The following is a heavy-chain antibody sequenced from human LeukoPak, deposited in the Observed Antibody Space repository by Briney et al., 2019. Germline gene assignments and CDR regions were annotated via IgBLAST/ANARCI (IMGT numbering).Heavy chain of an antibody. V-gene: IGHV3-66*01. J-gene: IGHJ4*02. CDR2: LYSDGART. Sequence: GGSLRLSCAASGFTVSSSFLSWVRQAPGKGLEWLSILYSDGARTQYADSAKGRFTISRDNSKNTLYLQMNSLRAEDTALYYCARLISGSYHLYFDDWGLGTLVTVSS. D-gene: IGHD3-10*01. CDR3: ARLISGSYHLYFDD. CDR1: GFTVSSSF.